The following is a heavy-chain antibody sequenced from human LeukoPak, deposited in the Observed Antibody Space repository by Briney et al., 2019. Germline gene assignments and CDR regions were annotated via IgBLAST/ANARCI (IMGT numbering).Heavy chain of an antibody. CDR2: IYTSGST. CDR1: GGSISSYY. D-gene: IGHD3-9*01. Sequence: PSETLSLTCTVSGGSISSYYRSWIRQPAGKGLEWIGRIYTSGSTNYNPSLKSRVTMSVDTSKNQFSLKLSSVTAADTAVYYCASSINYDILTGYYRDYWGQGTLVTVSS. CDR3: ASSINYDILTGYYRDY. J-gene: IGHJ4*02. V-gene: IGHV4-4*07.